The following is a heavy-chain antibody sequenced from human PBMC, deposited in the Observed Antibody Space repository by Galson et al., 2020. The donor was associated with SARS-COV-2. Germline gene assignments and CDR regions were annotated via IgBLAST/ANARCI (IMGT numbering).Heavy chain of an antibody. CDR3: ARKEATYDD. J-gene: IGHJ4*02. Sequence: ASETLSLTCTVSGGFISSTSYWWGWIRQPPGKGLEWVGSIYFSGSAVYNPSLKSRVTMSGDTSRNQFSLKLTSLTAADTAVYYCARKEATYDDWGQGALVTVSS. V-gene: IGHV4-39*07. CDR2: IYFSGSA. CDR1: GGFISSTSYW.